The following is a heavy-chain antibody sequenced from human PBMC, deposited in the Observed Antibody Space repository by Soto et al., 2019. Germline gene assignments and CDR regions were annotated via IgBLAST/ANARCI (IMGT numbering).Heavy chain of an antibody. CDR3: ASFCTSPSCYRSLDY. J-gene: IGHJ4*02. V-gene: IGHV1-58*02. CDR1: GFTFTSSA. D-gene: IGHD2-2*01. Sequence: GASVKVSCKASGFTFTSSAMQWVRQTRGQRLEWIGWIVVGSGNTVYAQKFQERVTITRDMSTSTAYMELSSLRSEDTAVYYCASFCTSPSCYRSLDYWGQGTLVTVSS. CDR2: IVVGSGNT.